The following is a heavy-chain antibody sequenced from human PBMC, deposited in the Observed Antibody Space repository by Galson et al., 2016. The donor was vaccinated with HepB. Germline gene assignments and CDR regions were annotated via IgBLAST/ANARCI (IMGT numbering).Heavy chain of an antibody. CDR2: INADSGAT. CDR3: AGVAVAGEGYFQH. D-gene: IGHD3-10*01. Sequence: SVKVSCKASGYTFTSHAIHWVRQAPGQRLEWMGWINADSGATKLSQKFQGRVTITRDTSASTAYMDLSSLTSEDTAVYYCAGVAVAGEGYFQHWGQGTLVTVSS. J-gene: IGHJ1*01. CDR1: GYTFTSHA. V-gene: IGHV1-3*01.